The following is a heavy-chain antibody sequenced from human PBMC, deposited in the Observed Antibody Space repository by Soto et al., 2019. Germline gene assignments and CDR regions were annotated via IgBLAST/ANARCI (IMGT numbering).Heavy chain of an antibody. CDR3: ARDPGRKDYDFWSGYYSIISPRDYYGMDV. CDR2: ISAYNGST. V-gene: IGHV1-18*04. J-gene: IGHJ6*02. CDR1: GYTFTSYG. Sequence: WASVKVSCKASGYTFTSYGISWVRQAPGQGLEWMGWISAYNGSTNYAQKLQGRVTMTTDTSTSTAYMELRSLRSDDTAVYYCARDPGRKDYDFWSGYYSIISPRDYYGMDVWGQGTTVTVSS. D-gene: IGHD3-3*01.